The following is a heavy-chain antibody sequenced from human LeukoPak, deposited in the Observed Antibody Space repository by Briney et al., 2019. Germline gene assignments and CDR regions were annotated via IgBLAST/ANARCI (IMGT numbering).Heavy chain of an antibody. D-gene: IGHD6-13*01. Sequence: GGSLRLSCAASGFTFSSYGMHWVRQAPGKGLEWVAVISYDGSNKYYADSVKGRFTISRDNSKNTLYLQMNSLRAEDTAVYYCAKDVQSSTPWYYYYYGMDVWGQGTTVTVSS. CDR1: GFTFSSYG. J-gene: IGHJ6*02. CDR3: AKDVQSSTPWYYYYYGMDV. V-gene: IGHV3-30*18. CDR2: ISYDGSNK.